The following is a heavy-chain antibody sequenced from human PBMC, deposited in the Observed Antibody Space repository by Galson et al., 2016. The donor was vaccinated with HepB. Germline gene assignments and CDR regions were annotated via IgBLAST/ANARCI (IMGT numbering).Heavy chain of an antibody. V-gene: IGHV3-48*02. CDR1: GFTFSSYS. Sequence: SLRLSCAASGFTFSSYSMNWVRQAPGKGLEWVSYITSSGSTTYYADTVKGRFTISRDNAKNSLYLKMNSLRDEDTAMYYCARVRGSGGYLDYWGQGTLVTVSS. J-gene: IGHJ4*02. D-gene: IGHD6-19*01. CDR2: ITSSGSTT. CDR3: ARVRGSGGYLDY.